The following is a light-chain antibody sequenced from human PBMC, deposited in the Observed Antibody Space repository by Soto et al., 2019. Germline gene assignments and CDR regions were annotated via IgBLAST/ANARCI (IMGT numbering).Light chain of an antibody. CDR1: QSVSSIY. J-gene: IGKJ5*01. CDR2: GAS. Sequence: EIVLTQSPGTLSLSPGERATLSCRASQSVSSIYLAWYQQKPGQAPRLLIYGASSRATGIPDRFSGSGSGTDFILTISRLEPEDFAVYYCQQYGSSPPITFGQGTRLEIK. CDR3: QQYGSSPPIT. V-gene: IGKV3-20*01.